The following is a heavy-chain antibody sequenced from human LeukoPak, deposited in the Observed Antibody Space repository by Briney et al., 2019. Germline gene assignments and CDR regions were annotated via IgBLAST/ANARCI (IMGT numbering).Heavy chain of an antibody. CDR1: GFTFSSYS. CDR2: ISSSSSTI. J-gene: IGHJ4*02. V-gene: IGHV3-48*01. Sequence: PGGSLRLSCAASGFTFSSYSMNWVRQAPGKGLVWVSYISSSSSTIYYADSVKGRFTISRDNAKNSLYLQMNSLRAKDTAVYYCARDSADILTGYYSQSHIDYWGQGTLVTVSS. CDR3: ARDSADILTGYYSQSHIDY. D-gene: IGHD3-9*01.